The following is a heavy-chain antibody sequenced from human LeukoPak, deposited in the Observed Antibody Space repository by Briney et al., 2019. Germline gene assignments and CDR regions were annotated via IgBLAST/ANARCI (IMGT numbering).Heavy chain of an antibody. CDR3: ASQVYCSRTSCSDH. Sequence: GESLEISCKGSGYNFATYWIGWVRQTPGKGLEWMGVIYPGDSDTRYSPSFQGQVTISADKSISTAYLQWSSLKASDSAMYYCASQVYCSRTSCSDHWGQGTLVTVSS. D-gene: IGHD2-2*01. J-gene: IGHJ4*02. V-gene: IGHV5-51*01. CDR2: IYPGDSDT. CDR1: GYNFATYW.